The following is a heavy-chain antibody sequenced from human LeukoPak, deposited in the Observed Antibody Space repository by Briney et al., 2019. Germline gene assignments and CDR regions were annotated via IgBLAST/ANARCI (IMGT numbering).Heavy chain of an antibody. Sequence: SQTLSLTCTVSGGSISSGGYYWSWIRQHPGKGLEWIGYIYYSGSTYYNPSLKSRVTISVDTSKNQFSLKLSSVTAADTAVYYCAPVRTYDILTGPVGYGMDVWGQGTTVTVSS. CDR3: APVRTYDILTGPVGYGMDV. CDR1: GGSISSGGYY. D-gene: IGHD3-9*01. CDR2: IYYSGST. V-gene: IGHV4-31*03. J-gene: IGHJ6*02.